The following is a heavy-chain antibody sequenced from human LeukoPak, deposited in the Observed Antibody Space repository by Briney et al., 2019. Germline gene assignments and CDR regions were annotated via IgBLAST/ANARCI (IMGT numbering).Heavy chain of an antibody. CDR3: ASGYGDA. J-gene: IGHJ5*02. CDR1: GFTFSNYD. CDR2: ITNSSSTN. Sequence: GGSLRLSCAASGFTFSNYDMNWVRQAPGKGLEWVSYITNSSSTNYYADSVKGRFTVSRDNAKNSLYLQMNSLRAEDTAVYHCASGYGDAWGQGTLVTVSS. D-gene: IGHD4-17*01. V-gene: IGHV3-48*01.